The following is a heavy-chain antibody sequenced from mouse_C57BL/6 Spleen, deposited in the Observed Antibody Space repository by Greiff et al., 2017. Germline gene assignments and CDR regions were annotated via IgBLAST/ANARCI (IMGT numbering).Heavy chain of an antibody. CDR2: FYPGDGDT. Sequence: VQLQQSGPELVKPGASVKISCKASGYAFTTSCMNWVKQRPGKGLEWIGRFYPGDGDTKYNGKFKGKATLTADKSSSTAYMQLSRLTSDDSAVYYCARSTTVVSTGDYWGQGTTLTVSS. D-gene: IGHD1-1*01. V-gene: IGHV1-82*01. CDR3: ARSTTVVSTGDY. CDR1: GYAFTTSC. J-gene: IGHJ2*01.